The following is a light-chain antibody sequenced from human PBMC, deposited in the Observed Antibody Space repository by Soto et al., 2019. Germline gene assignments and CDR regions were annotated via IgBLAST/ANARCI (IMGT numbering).Light chain of an antibody. J-gene: IGLJ3*02. CDR2: STN. V-gene: IGLV8-61*01. CDR3: VLYMGSGIWV. CDR1: SGSVSTSYY. Sequence: QTVVTQEPSFSVSPGGTVTLTCGLSSGSVSTSYYPSWYQQTPGQAPRTLIXSTNTRSSGVPDRFSGSILGNKAALTITGXXXDXXSDYYCVLYMGSGIWVFGGGTKLTVL.